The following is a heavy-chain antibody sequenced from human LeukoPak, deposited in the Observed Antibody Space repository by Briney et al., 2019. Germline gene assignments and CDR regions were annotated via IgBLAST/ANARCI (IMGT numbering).Heavy chain of an antibody. CDR1: GFTFSSYS. V-gene: IGHV3-21*01. J-gene: IGHJ6*02. D-gene: IGHD3-22*01. CDR3: ARTMIVVVSSYGMDV. CDR2: ISSSSSYI. Sequence: GGSLRLSCAASGFTFSSYSVNWVRQAPGKGLVWVSSISSSSSYIYYADSVKGRFTISRDNAKNSLYLQMNSLRAEDTAVYYCARTMIVVVSSYGMDVWGQGATVTVSS.